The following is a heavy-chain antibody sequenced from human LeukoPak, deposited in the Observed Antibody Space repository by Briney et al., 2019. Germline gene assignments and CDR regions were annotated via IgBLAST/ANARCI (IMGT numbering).Heavy chain of an antibody. CDR1: GFTFSSYE. Sequence: PGGSLRLSCAASGFTFSSYEMNWVRQAPGKGLECVSAISDSGGRTYYADSVKGRFTISRDNSKNTLYMQMNNLRAEDTAVYYCAKDRGQQLIRGYDYWGQGTLVTVSS. CDR2: ISDSGGRT. D-gene: IGHD6-13*01. V-gene: IGHV3-23*01. J-gene: IGHJ4*02. CDR3: AKDRGQQLIRGYDY.